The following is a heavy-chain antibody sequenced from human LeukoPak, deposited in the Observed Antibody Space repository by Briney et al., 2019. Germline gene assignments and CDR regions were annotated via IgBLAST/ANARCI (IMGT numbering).Heavy chain of an antibody. Sequence: PSETLSLTCTASGGSLSSGTYYWSWLRQPPGEGLEWLGYIYYSGSTNYNPSLKSRVTISVDTSKNQFSLKLSSVTAADTAVYYCARVEWFGELSPFDIWGQGTMVTVSS. CDR1: GGSLSSGTYY. J-gene: IGHJ3*02. CDR2: IYYSGST. V-gene: IGHV4-61*01. D-gene: IGHD3-10*01. CDR3: ARVEWFGELSPFDI.